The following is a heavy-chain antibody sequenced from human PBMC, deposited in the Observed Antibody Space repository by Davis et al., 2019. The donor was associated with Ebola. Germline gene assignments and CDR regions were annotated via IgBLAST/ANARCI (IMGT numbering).Heavy chain of an antibody. CDR2: ITGSGYST. J-gene: IGHJ4*02. V-gene: IGHV3-23*01. D-gene: IGHD3-3*01. Sequence: GESLKISCAASGFAFSTYAMSWVRQAPGKGLEWVSGITGSGYSTYYADSVKGRFTISGDNSKNTFYLQMNSLRAEDTALYYCAKVGEYYDFWSGYSPFDSWGQGTLVTVSS. CDR3: AKVGEYYDFWSGYSPFDS. CDR1: GFAFSTYA.